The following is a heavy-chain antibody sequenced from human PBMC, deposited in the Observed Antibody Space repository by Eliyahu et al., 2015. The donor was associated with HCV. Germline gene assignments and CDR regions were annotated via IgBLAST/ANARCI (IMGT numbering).Heavy chain of an antibody. V-gene: IGHV4-34*01. Sequence: QVQLQQWGAGLLKPSETLSLTCAVYGGSFSGYYWSWIRQPPGKGLEWIGEINHSGSTNYNPSLKSRVTISVDTSKNQFSLKLSSVTAADTAVYYCARLLPFYGMDVWGQGTTVTVSS. J-gene: IGHJ6*02. D-gene: IGHD3-22*01. CDR1: GGSFSGYY. CDR2: INHSGST. CDR3: ARLLPFYGMDV.